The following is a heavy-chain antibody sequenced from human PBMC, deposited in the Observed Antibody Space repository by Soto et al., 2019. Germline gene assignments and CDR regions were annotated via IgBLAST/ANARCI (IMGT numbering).Heavy chain of an antibody. V-gene: IGHV4-59*01. CDR1: DGSISSYY. D-gene: IGHD2-15*01. CDR2: IYYSGST. J-gene: IGHJ4*02. Sequence: QVQLQESGPGLVKPSETLSLTCTVSDGSISSYYWSWIRQPPGKGLEWIGYIYYSGSTNYNPSLKSRVTISVDTSKNQFSLKLTSVTAADKAVYYCARGRRWWGYWGQGTLVSVSS. CDR3: ARGRRWWGY.